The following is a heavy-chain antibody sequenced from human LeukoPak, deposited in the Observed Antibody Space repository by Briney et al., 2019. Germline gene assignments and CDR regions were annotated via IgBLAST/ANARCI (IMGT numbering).Heavy chain of an antibody. CDR1: GGSITSSY. J-gene: IGHJ6*02. V-gene: IGHV4-59*01. Sequence: PSETLSLTCTVSGGSITSSYWSWIRQPPGKGLEWIGYIYDSGSTNYNPSLKSRVTISVDTSKNHFSLKLTSVTAADTAVYYCARLGRAYGSGSYTAYGMDVCGPGTTVTVSS. CDR2: IYDSGST. D-gene: IGHD3-10*01. CDR3: ARLGRAYGSGSYTAYGMDV.